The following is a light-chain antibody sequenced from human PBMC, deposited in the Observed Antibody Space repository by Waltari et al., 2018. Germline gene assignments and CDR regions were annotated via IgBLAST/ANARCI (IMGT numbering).Light chain of an antibody. CDR3: SSYGASMTLL. V-gene: IGLV2-14*02. J-gene: IGLJ3*02. CDR1: NSDIGTFTL. Sequence: QSALTQPASVSGSPGQSITISCTGSNSDIGTFTLVSWYEQHPGKAPKLIIYEVKNRPSGVSDRFSGSKSDNTASLTISGLQHEDEATYFCSSYGASMTLLFGGGTRVTVL. CDR2: EVK.